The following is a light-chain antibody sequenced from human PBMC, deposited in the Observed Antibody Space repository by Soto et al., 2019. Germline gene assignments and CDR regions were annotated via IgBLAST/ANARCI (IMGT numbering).Light chain of an antibody. CDR1: SSNIGSNY. CDR3: AAWDDSLSAL. CDR2: SNN. V-gene: IGLV1-47*02. J-gene: IGLJ3*02. Sequence: QSVLTQPPSASGTPGHRVTISFSGSSSNIGSNYVYWYQQLPGTAPKLLIYSNNQRPSGVPDRFSGSQSGTSASLAISGLRSEDEADYYCAAWDDSLSALFGGGTKLTVL.